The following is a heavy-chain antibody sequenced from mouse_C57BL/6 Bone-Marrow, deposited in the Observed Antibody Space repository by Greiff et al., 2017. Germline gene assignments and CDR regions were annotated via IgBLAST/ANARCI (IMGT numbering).Heavy chain of an antibody. CDR1: GYTFTSYW. V-gene: IGHV1-69*01. J-gene: IGHJ1*03. Sequence: QVQLQQPGAELVMPGASVKLSCKASGYTFTSYWMRWVKQRPGQGLEWIGEIDPSDSYTNYNQKFKGQSTLTAYKSSSTAYMQLSSLTSEDSAVYDCAREEGYDYGDWYFDVWGKGTTVTVSS. CDR2: IDPSDSYT. D-gene: IGHD2-4*01. CDR3: AREEGYDYGDWYFDV.